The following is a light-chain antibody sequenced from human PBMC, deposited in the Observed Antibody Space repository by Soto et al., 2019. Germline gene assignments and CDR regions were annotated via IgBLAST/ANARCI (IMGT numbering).Light chain of an antibody. CDR3: QVWDSSTVV. V-gene: IGLV3-9*01. CDR1: NIGNKN. CDR2: RDT. Sequence: SYELTQPLSVSVALGQTARVTCGGNNIGNKNVHWYQQKPGQAPVLIIYRDTNRPSGIPERFSGSNSGNTATLTIRRAQAGDEAGYYCQVWDSSTVVFGGGTQLTVL. J-gene: IGLJ2*01.